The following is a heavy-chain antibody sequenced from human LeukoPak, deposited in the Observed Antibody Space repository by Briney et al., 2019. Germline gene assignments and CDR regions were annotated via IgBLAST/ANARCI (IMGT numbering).Heavy chain of an antibody. D-gene: IGHD1-1*01. CDR2: IWYDGSNK. V-gene: IGHV3-33*06. J-gene: IGHJ3*02. CDR3: ANPLEPRGLYAFNI. Sequence: GGSLRLSCAASGFTFSNYGMRWVRQAPGKGLEWVAVIWYDGSNKYYADSVKGRFTISRDNSKNTLYLQMNSLRAEDTSVYYCANPLEPRGLYAFNIWGKGTMVTVFS. CDR1: GFTFSNYG.